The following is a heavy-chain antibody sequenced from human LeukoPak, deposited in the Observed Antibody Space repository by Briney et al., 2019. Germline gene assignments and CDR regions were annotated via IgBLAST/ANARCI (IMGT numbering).Heavy chain of an antibody. Sequence: SETLSLTCTVSGGSISSYYWSWIRQPPGKGLEWIGYMYYSGSTSYNPSHKSRVTISVDTSKNQLSLKLSSVTAADTAVYYCASANVYSSSWVFDYWGQGTLVTVSS. CDR1: GGSISSYY. J-gene: IGHJ4*02. V-gene: IGHV4-59*08. CDR2: MYYSGST. D-gene: IGHD6-13*01. CDR3: ASANVYSSSWVFDY.